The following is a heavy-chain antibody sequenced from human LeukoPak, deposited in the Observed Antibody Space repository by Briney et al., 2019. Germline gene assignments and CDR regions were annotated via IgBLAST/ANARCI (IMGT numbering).Heavy chain of an antibody. CDR2: IYTSGST. D-gene: IGHD6-13*01. Sequence: SETLSLTCTVSGGSISSYYWSWIRQPAGKGLEWIGRIYTSGSTNYNPSLKSRVTKSVDTSKNQFSLKLSSVTAADTAVYYCARDLHTGSSWLPWVWFDPWGQGTLVTVSS. J-gene: IGHJ5*02. CDR3: ARDLHTGSSWLPWVWFDP. V-gene: IGHV4-4*07. CDR1: GGSISSYY.